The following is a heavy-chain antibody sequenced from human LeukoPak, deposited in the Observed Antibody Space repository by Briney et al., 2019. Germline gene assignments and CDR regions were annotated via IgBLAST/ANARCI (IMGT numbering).Heavy chain of an antibody. V-gene: IGHV3-33*01. CDR2: IWHDGSKK. D-gene: IGHD5-24*01. J-gene: IGHJ4*02. CDR3: AHNFDY. Sequence: GGSLRLSCTTSGFTFSNYGMHWVRQAPGKGLEWVAVIWHDGSKKYYTDSVKGRFTISRDNSKNTLYLQMNSLRPEDTAMYYCAHNFDYWGQGTLVTVSS. CDR1: GFTFSNYG.